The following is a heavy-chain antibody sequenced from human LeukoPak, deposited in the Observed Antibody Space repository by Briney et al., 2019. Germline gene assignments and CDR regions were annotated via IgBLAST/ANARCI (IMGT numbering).Heavy chain of an antibody. CDR2: INPSGGST. CDR3: ARGVSAYYDFWSGYSAPYFDY. Sequence: ASVKVSCKASGYTLTSYYMHWVRQAPGQGLEWMGIINPSGGSTSYAQKFQGRVTMTRDTSTSTVYMELSSLRSEDTAVYYCARGVSAYYDFWSGYSAPYFDYWGQGTLDTVSS. J-gene: IGHJ4*02. V-gene: IGHV1-46*03. D-gene: IGHD3-3*01. CDR1: GYTLTSYY.